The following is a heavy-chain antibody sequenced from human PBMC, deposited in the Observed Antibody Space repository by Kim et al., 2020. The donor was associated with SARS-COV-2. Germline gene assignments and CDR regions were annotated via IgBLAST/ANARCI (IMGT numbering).Heavy chain of an antibody. J-gene: IGHJ4*02. Sequence: GESLKISCKVSAYKFTNYWIAWVRQMPGKGLEWMGIIYPSDSDTRYSPSFQGQVTISADKSISTAYLQWSSLKASDTAMYYCAGSIAVGGALDYWGQGSLVTVSS. V-gene: IGHV5-51*01. CDR1: AYKFTNYW. CDR2: IYPSDSDT. D-gene: IGHD6-19*01. CDR3: AGSIAVGGALDY.